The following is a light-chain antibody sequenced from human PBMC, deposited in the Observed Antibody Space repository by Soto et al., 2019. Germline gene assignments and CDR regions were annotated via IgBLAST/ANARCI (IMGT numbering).Light chain of an antibody. V-gene: IGKV3-15*01. CDR1: QRVSTN. Sequence: EVVVTQSPATLSVSPGERFTLSCRASQRVSTNLAWYQQKPGQAPRHLISGASTRATDIPARFSGSGSGTEFTLTISSLQSEDLAVYYCQQYNNWPLTFGGGTKVEIK. J-gene: IGKJ4*01. CDR3: QQYNNWPLT. CDR2: GAS.